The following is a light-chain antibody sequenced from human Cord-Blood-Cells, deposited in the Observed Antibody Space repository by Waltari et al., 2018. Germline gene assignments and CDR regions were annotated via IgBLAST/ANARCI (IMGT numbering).Light chain of an antibody. CDR3: QQYNTWPRT. CDR2: GAS. Sequence: EILMTQSPATLSVSPAVRATLSCRASQSVSSNSAWYQQKPGQAPRLLIYGASTRATGIPARFSGSGSGTEFTLTISSLQSEDFAVYYCQQYNTWPRTFGQGTKVEIK. CDR1: QSVSSN. V-gene: IGKV3-15*01. J-gene: IGKJ1*01.